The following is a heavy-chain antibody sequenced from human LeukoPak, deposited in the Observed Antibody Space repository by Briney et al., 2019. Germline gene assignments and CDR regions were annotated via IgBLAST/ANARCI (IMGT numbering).Heavy chain of an antibody. D-gene: IGHD4-11*01. CDR3: ARDFPARDYYFDL. Sequence: ASVKVSCKASGYTFTSYSMNWVRQAPGQGLEYMGWINTNTGNPTYVQGFTGRFVFSLDTSVSTAYLQISSLQAEDTAVYYCARDFPARDYYFDLWGRGTLVTVSS. V-gene: IGHV7-4-1*02. CDR2: INTNTGNP. CDR1: GYTFTSYS. J-gene: IGHJ2*01.